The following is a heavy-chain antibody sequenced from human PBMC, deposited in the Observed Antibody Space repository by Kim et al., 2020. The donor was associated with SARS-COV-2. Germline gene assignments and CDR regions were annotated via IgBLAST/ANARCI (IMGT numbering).Heavy chain of an antibody. J-gene: IGHJ4*02. V-gene: IGHV1-3*03. Sequence: ASVKVSCKASTYTFTTYDIHWMRQAPGQRLEWMGWINAGTGNTKYSQEFKGRVTITRETSATTAYMELSSLISEDTAVYYCAIQNTGWSFGFWGQGTLV. D-gene: IGHD6-19*01. CDR2: INAGTGNT. CDR3: AIQNTGWSFGF. CDR1: TYTFTTYD.